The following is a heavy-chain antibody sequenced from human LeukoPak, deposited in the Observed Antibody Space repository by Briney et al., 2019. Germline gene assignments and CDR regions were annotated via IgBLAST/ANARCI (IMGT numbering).Heavy chain of an antibody. CDR3: ASGWSFGLDY. D-gene: IGHD1-26*01. CDR1: GFTFSSYE. V-gene: IGHV3-48*03. CDR2: ISSSGSTI. Sequence: GGSLRLSCAASGFTFSSYEKNWVRQAPGKGLEWVSYISSSGSTIYYADSVKGRFTISRDNAKNSLYLQMNSLRAEDTAVYYCASGWSFGLDYWGQGTLVTVSS. J-gene: IGHJ4*02.